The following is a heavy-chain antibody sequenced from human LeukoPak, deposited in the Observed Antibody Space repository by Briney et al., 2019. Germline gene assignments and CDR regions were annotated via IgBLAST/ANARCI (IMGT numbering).Heavy chain of an antibody. V-gene: IGHV1-18*01. CDR2: ISAYNGNT. CDR3: ARVDDYGDYFYYYYYMDV. J-gene: IGHJ6*03. CDR1: GYTFTSYG. Sequence: SVKVSCKASGYTFTSYGISWVRQAPGQGLEWMGWISAYNGNTNYAQKLQGRVTMTTDTSTSTAYMELRSLRSDDTAVYYCARVDDYGDYFYYYYYMDVWGKGTTVTVSS. D-gene: IGHD4-17*01.